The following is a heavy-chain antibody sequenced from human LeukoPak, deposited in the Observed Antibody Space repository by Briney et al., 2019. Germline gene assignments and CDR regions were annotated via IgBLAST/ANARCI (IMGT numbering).Heavy chain of an antibody. V-gene: IGHV3-73*01. J-gene: IGHJ4*02. CDR3: TRLSYYYGSGSYSTRYRSPID. D-gene: IGHD3-10*01. CDR2: IRSKANSYAT. Sequence: QTGGSLRLSCAASGLTFSGSAMHWVRQASGKGLEWVGRIRSKANSYATAYAASVKGRFTISRDDSKNTAYLQMNSLKTEDTAVYYCTRLSYYYGSGSYSTRYRSPIDWGQGTLVTVSS. CDR1: GLTFSGSA.